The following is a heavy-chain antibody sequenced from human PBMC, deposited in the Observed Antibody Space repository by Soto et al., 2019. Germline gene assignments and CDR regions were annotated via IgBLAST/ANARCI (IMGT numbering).Heavy chain of an antibody. CDR1: GFSLSTSGVG. V-gene: IGHV2-5*02. Sequence: QITLKESGPTLVKPTQTLTLTCTFSGFSLSTSGVGVGWIRQPPGKALEWLALIYWDDDKRYSPSLKSRLTINQDTSKNQVVLTMTNMDPVDTATYYCAHSRRAMVRGVGDYWGQGTLVTVSS. J-gene: IGHJ4*02. CDR3: AHSRRAMVRGVGDY. D-gene: IGHD3-10*01. CDR2: IYWDDDK.